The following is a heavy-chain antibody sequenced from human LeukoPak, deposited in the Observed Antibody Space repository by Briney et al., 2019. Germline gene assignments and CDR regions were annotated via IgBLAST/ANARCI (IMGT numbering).Heavy chain of an antibody. CDR1: GGSFSGYY. Sequence: SETLSLTCAVYGGSFSGYYWSWIRQPPGKGLEWIGEVNHSGSTNYNPSLKSRVTISVDPSKNQFSLKLSSVHAADPAVYYCARAMYYYDSSGYLGGHYFDYWGQGTLVTVSS. V-gene: IGHV4-34*01. CDR3: ARAMYYYDSSGYLGGHYFDY. J-gene: IGHJ4*02. D-gene: IGHD3-22*01. CDR2: VNHSGST.